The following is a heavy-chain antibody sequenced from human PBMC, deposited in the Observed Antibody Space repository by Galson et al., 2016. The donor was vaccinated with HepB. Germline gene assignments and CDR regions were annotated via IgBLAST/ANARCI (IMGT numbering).Heavy chain of an antibody. CDR1: TFTFSDYS. Sequence: SLRLSCAASTFTFSDYSMNWVRQAPGKGLEWVSFISGRSSYIYYADSVEGRFTVSRDNAKNSLYLQMNSLRAEDTAVYYCARVSPVDYYYYMDVWGRGTTVNVS. V-gene: IGHV3-21*01. CDR2: ISGRSSYI. J-gene: IGHJ6*03. CDR3: ARVSPVDYYYYMDV.